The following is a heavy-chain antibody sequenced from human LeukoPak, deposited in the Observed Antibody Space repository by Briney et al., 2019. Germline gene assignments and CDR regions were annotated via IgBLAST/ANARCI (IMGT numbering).Heavy chain of an antibody. Sequence: GGSLRLSCAASGFTFSGYEMNWVRQAPGKGLEWLSYISGSGTHIYDADSVKGRFTIPRDNAKSSLYRQMNSLRAEDTAIYYCARGVDATMGGVPFDYWGQGTLVSVSS. J-gene: IGHJ4*02. CDR3: ARGVDATMGGVPFDY. CDR2: ISGSGTHI. CDR1: GFTFSGYE. V-gene: IGHV3-48*03. D-gene: IGHD5-18*01.